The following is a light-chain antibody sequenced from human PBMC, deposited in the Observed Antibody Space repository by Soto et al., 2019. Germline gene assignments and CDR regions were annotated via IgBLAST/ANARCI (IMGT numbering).Light chain of an antibody. CDR2: KAS. V-gene: IGKV1-5*03. CDR1: QTISSW. J-gene: IGKJ5*01. Sequence: DIQMTQSPSTLSGSVGDRVTITCLASQTISSWLAWYQQKPGKAPKLLIYKASTLKSGVPSRFSGSGSGTDFTLTISSLEPEDFAVYYCQQCSNWPPNTFGQGTRLEIK. CDR3: QQCSNWPPNT.